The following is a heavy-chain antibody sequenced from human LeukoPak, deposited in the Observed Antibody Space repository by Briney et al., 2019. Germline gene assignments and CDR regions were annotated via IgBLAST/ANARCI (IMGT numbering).Heavy chain of an antibody. D-gene: IGHD3-10*01. V-gene: IGHV1-46*01. CDR3: ARDPGGELPTHWFDP. CDR2: INPSGGST. J-gene: IGHJ5*02. Sequence: ASVKVSCKASGYTFTSYYMHWVRQAPGQGLEWMGIINPSGGSTSYAQKFQGRVTMTRDTSTSTVYRELSSLRSEDTAVYYCARDPGGELPTHWFDPWGQGTLVTVSS. CDR1: GYTFTSYY.